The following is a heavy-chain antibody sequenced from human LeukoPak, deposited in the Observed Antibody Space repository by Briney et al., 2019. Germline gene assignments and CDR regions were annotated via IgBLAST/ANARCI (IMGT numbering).Heavy chain of an antibody. Sequence: PVKVSCKTSGFTFISSAVQWVRQARGQRLEWIGWIVVGSGNTNYAQKFQERVTITRDMSTSTAYMELNSLRSEDTAVYYCVAEGCSGGICYPYFDLWGRGTLVIVSS. D-gene: IGHD2-15*01. CDR3: VAEGCSGGICYPYFDL. CDR2: IVVGSGNT. V-gene: IGHV1-58*01. J-gene: IGHJ2*01. CDR1: GFTFISSA.